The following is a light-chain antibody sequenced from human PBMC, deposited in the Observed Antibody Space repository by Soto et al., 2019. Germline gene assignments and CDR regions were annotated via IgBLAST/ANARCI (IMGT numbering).Light chain of an antibody. CDR3: QQYGSSPPT. Sequence: EIEVTQSPATVAVSPGERATLSCRASQSVSSSYLAWYQQKPGQAPRLLIYGASSRATGIPDRFSGSGSGTDFTLTISRLDPEYSAVYYCQQYGSSPPTFGQGTKVDIK. V-gene: IGKV3-20*01. J-gene: IGKJ1*01. CDR2: GAS. CDR1: QSVSSSY.